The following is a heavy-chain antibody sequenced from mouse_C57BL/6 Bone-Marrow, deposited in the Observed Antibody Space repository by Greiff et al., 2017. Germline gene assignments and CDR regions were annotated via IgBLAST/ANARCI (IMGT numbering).Heavy chain of an antibody. CDR2: INPSSGYT. D-gene: IGHD3-2*02. V-gene: IGHV1-7*01. CDR3: ARQLRLRRSFAY. CDR1: GYTFTSYW. J-gene: IGHJ3*01. Sequence: QVQLQQSGPELVKPGASVKLSCKASGYTFTSYWMHWVKQRPGQGLEWIGYINPSSGYTKYNQKFKDKATLTADKSSSTAYMQLSSLTYEDSAVYYCARQLRLRRSFAYWGQGTLVTVSA.